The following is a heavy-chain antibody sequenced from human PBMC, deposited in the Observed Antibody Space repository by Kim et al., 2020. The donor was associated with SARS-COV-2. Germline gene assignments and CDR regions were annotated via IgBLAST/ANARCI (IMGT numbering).Heavy chain of an antibody. V-gene: IGHV1-24*01. CDR3: ATVVYYYDSSGYYL. Sequence: ASVKVSCKVSGYTLTELSMHWVRQAPGKGLEWMGGFDPEDGETNYAQKFQGRVTMTEDTSTDTAYMELSSLRSEDTAVYYCATVVYYYDSSGYYLWGQGTLVTVSS. CDR2: FDPEDGET. CDR1: GYTLTELS. J-gene: IGHJ4*02. D-gene: IGHD3-22*01.